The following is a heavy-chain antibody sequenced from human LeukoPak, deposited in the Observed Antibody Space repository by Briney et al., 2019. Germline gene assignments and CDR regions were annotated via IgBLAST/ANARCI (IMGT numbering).Heavy chain of an antibody. V-gene: IGHV3-7*01. D-gene: IGHD3-10*01. CDR1: GFTFSSYW. J-gene: IGHJ6*03. CDR2: IKQDGSEK. Sequence: QTGGSLRLSCAASGFTFSSYWMSWVRQAPGKGLEWVANIKQDGSEKYFVDSVKGRFTISRDNAKNSLYLQMNSLRVEDTAVYYCARDRVTMIRGVRILDYYYYMDVWGKGTTVTISS. CDR3: ARDRVTMIRGVRILDYYYYMDV.